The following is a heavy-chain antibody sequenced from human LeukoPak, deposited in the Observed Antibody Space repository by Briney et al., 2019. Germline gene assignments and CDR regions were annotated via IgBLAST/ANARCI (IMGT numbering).Heavy chain of an antibody. V-gene: IGHV1-24*01. CDR1: GYTLTELS. Sequence: ASVKVSCEVSGYTLTELSMHWVRQAPGKGPEWMGGFDPEDGETIYAQKFQGRVTMTEDTSTDTAYMELSSLRSEDTAVYYCATGLIVATIIELDYWGQGTLVTVSS. J-gene: IGHJ4*02. D-gene: IGHD5-12*01. CDR2: FDPEDGET. CDR3: ATGLIVATIIELDY.